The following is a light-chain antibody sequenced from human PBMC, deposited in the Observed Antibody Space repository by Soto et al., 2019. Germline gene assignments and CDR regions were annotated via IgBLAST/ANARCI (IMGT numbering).Light chain of an antibody. Sequence: DIQLTQSPSSLSAYVGDRVTTTCRASQSISTHLNWYQQTPGKAPKLLIYAASNLQRWVPSRFSSSGSGTDFTLTISSLQPEDFGTYFCQRSYSPPWKFGQGTKV. CDR3: QRSYSPPWK. V-gene: IGKV1-39*01. CDR2: AAS. CDR1: QSISTH. J-gene: IGKJ1*01.